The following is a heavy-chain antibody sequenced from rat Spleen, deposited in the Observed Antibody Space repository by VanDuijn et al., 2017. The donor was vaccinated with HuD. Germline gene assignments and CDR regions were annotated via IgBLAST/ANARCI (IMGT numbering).Heavy chain of an antibody. D-gene: IGHD1-1*01. V-gene: IGHV5-31*01. CDR2: ITNTGGSI. J-gene: IGHJ2*01. CDR1: GFTFNTYW. CDR3: ARQATTVPSYFDY. Sequence: EVQLVESGGGLVQPGRSLKLSCVASGFTFNTYWMTWIRQAPGKGLEWVASITNTGGSIYYPDSVKGRFTISRDNAKSALYLQVDSLRSEDTTTYYCARQATTVPSYFDYWGQGVMVTVSS.